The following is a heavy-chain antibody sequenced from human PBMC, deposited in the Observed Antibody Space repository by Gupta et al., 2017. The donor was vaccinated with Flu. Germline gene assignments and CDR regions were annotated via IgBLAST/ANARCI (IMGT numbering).Heavy chain of an antibody. CDR2: IDPSGGIA. V-gene: IGHV1-46*01. CDR1: GYFFITHY. J-gene: IGHJ5*02. CDR3: ARAKTGMGGWFDP. D-gene: IGHD1-14*01. Sequence: QVQLVQSGAEVKESGASVRISCKTSGYFFITHYMQWVRLVPGQGLEWMGIIDPSGGIATYARKFLDRVTLTSDTSTNTAYMELTRLTSDDTAVYYCARAKTGMGGWFDPWGQGTLVTVSS.